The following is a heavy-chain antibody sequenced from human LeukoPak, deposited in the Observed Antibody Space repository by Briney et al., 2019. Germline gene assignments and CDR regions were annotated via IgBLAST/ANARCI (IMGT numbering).Heavy chain of an antibody. CDR3: ARQMVRGVTLFDY. V-gene: IGHV4-59*08. Sequence: PSETLSLTCTVSGGSISSYYWSWIRQPPGKGLEWIGYIYYSGSTNYNPSLKSRVTISVDTSKNQFSLKLSSVTAADTAVYYCARQMVRGVTLFDYWGQGTLVTVSS. D-gene: IGHD3-10*01. CDR1: GGSISSYY. J-gene: IGHJ4*02. CDR2: IYYSGST.